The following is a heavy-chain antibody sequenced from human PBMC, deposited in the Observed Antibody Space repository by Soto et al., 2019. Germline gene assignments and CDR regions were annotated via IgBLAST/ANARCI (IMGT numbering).Heavy chain of an antibody. CDR3: ARDLWGYCGTDCYPLDV. D-gene: IGHD2-21*02. CDR2: IYYSGST. CDR1: GYSIRSYY. Sequence: PSETLSLTCSVSGYSIRSYYWSWIRQPPGKGLEWIGHIYYSGSTNYNSSLKSRVTISVDTSKNQFSLKLSSVTAADTAVYYCARDLWGYCGTDCYPLDVWGQGTTVTVSS. J-gene: IGHJ6*02. V-gene: IGHV4-59*12.